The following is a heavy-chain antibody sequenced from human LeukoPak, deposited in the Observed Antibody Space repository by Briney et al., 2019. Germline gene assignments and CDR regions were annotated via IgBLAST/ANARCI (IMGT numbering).Heavy chain of an antibody. CDR1: GGSISSGGYY. CDR2: IYYSGST. CDR3: ARDRGPYSGYDSYYFDY. V-gene: IGHV4-31*03. Sequence: SETLSLTCTVSGGSISSGGYYWSWICQHPGKGLEWIGYIYYSGSTYYNPSLKSRVTISVDTSKNQFSLKLSSVTAADTAVYYCARDRGPYSGYDSYYFDYWGQGTLVTVSS. D-gene: IGHD5-12*01. J-gene: IGHJ4*01.